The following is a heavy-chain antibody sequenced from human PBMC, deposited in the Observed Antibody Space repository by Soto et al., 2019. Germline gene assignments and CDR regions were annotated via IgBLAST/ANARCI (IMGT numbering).Heavy chain of an antibody. Sequence: PGGSLRLSCAASGFTFSSYAMHWVRQAPGKGLEWVAVIWYDGSNKYYADSVKGRFTISRDNSKNTLYLQMNSLRAEDTAVYYCARDCDNWNAEVYYYYGMDVWGQGTTVTVSS. D-gene: IGHD1-1*01. J-gene: IGHJ6*02. CDR2: IWYDGSNK. CDR3: ARDCDNWNAEVYYYYGMDV. V-gene: IGHV3-33*08. CDR1: GFTFSSYA.